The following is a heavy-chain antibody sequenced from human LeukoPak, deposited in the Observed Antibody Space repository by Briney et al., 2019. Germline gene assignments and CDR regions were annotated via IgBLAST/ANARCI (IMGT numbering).Heavy chain of an antibody. Sequence: GGSLRLSCTASGFTFSNYGVHWVRQAPSKGLEWVAVISYDGSNEYYADSVKGRFTISRGNSKSTLFLQMNSLRPEDTAVYHCAKVALFSGYYPPFDYWGQGTLVTVSS. D-gene: IGHD3-22*01. V-gene: IGHV3-30*18. CDR3: AKVALFSGYYPPFDY. J-gene: IGHJ4*02. CDR1: GFTFSNYG. CDR2: ISYDGSNE.